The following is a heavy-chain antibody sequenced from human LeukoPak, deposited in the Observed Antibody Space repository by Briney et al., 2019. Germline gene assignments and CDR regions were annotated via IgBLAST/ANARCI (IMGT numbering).Heavy chain of an antibody. D-gene: IGHD7-27*01. J-gene: IGHJ4*02. CDR2: ISGDGSRT. Sequence: GGSLRLSCAASGFTFSSNWMHWVRQAPGKGLVWVSRISGDGSRTDYADSVKGRFTISRDNRKNTLYLQMNSLRAEDTAVYYCARPLGPSVDFDYWGQGALVTVSS. CDR3: ARPLGPSVDFDY. CDR1: GFTFSSNW. V-gene: IGHV3-74*01.